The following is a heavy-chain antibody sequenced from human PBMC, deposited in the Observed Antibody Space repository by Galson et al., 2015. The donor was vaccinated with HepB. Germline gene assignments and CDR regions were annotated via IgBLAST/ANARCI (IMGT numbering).Heavy chain of an antibody. V-gene: IGHV3-30*04. J-gene: IGHJ4*02. CDR3: AGVRYYYGSGSD. CDR2: ISYDGSNK. CDR1: GFTFSSYA. D-gene: IGHD3-10*01. Sequence: SLRLSCAASGFTFSSYAMHWVRQAPGKGLEWVAVISYDGSNKYHADSVKGRFTISRDNSKYTLYLQKNSLRGEDTAVYYCAGVRYYYGSGSDWGPGTLVAVSS.